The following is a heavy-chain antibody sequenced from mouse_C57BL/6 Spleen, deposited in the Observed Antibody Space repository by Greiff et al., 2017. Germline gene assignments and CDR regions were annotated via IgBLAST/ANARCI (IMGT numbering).Heavy chain of an antibody. V-gene: IGHV1-82*01. J-gene: IGHJ2*01. CDR1: GYAFSSSW. Sequence: QVQLQQYGPELVKPGASVKISCKASGYAFSSSWMNWVKQRPGKGLEWIGRIYPGDGDTNYNGKFKGKATLTADKSSSTAYMQLSSLTSEDSAVYFCARWSTMVTYYFDYWGQGTTLTVSS. D-gene: IGHD2-2*01. CDR3: ARWSTMVTYYFDY. CDR2: IYPGDGDT.